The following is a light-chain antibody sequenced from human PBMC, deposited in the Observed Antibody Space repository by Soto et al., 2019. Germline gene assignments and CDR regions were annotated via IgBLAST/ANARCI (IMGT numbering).Light chain of an antibody. Sequence: EIVVTQSPATLSVSPGERATLSCRASQSVNTNFAWYQQKPGQALRLLIYGASTRATGIPARFSGTGSGTEFTLTIRSLQSEDFAVYYCQQYNNWPSWTFGQGTTV. CDR3: QQYNNWPSWT. J-gene: IGKJ1*01. V-gene: IGKV3-15*01. CDR2: GAS. CDR1: QSVNTN.